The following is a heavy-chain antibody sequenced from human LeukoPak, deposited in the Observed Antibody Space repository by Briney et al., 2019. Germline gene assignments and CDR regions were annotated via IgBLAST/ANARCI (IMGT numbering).Heavy chain of an antibody. J-gene: IGHJ4*02. CDR3: ARDGADYSFEY. CDR2: IYSGGST. CDR1: GFTVSTSF. V-gene: IGHV3-53*01. Sequence: GGSLRLSCAASGFTVSTSFMSWFRQAPAKGLEWVSVIYSGGSTYYADSVKGRFTISRDNSKNTLYLQMNSLRAEDTAVYYCARDGADYSFEYWGQGTLVTVSS. D-gene: IGHD4-11*01.